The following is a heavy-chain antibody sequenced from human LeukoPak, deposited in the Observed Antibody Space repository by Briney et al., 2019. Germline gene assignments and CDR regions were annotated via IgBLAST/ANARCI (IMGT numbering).Heavy chain of an antibody. V-gene: IGHV4-59*01. Sequence: PSETLSLTCTVSGGSISSYYWSWIRQPPGKGLEWVGYIYYSGSTNYNPSLKSRVTISVDTSKNQFSLKLSSVTAADTAVYYCARDQDYGDYVFDYWGQGTLVTVSS. CDR2: IYYSGST. CDR3: ARDQDYGDYVFDY. D-gene: IGHD4-17*01. J-gene: IGHJ4*02. CDR1: GGSISSYY.